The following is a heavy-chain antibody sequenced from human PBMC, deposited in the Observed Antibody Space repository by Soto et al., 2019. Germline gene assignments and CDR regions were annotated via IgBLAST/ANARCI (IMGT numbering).Heavy chain of an antibody. Sequence: ASVKVSCKASGYTFTGYYMHWVRQAPGQGLEWMGWISAYNGNTNYAQKLQGRVTMTTDTSTSTAYMELRSLRSDDTAVYYCARDVRGNYDFFYGMDVWGQGTTVTVSS. CDR2: ISAYNGNT. V-gene: IGHV1-18*04. CDR3: ARDVRGNYDFFYGMDV. D-gene: IGHD3-3*01. CDR1: GYTFTGYY. J-gene: IGHJ6*02.